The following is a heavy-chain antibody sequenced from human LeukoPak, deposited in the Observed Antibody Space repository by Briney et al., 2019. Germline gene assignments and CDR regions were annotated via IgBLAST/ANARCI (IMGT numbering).Heavy chain of an antibody. Sequence: SETLSLTCTVSGGSISSYSWSWIRQPPGKGLQWIGSIYYSGSTSYNPSLKSRVTMSVDTSKNQFSLKLSSVTAADTAVYYCGSTSYNPSPKGRVPMSVDTPKTNFSLKLSSVPAADTAVYFCARHGGESIVAMILHAFDIWGKGKMVTVFS. CDR3: GSTSYNPSPKGRVPMSVDTPKTNFSLKLSSVPAADTAVYFCARHGGESIVAMILHAFDI. V-gene: IGHV4-59*08. CDR2: IYYSGST. J-gene: IGHJ3*02. CDR1: GGSISSYS. D-gene: IGHD2-2*01.